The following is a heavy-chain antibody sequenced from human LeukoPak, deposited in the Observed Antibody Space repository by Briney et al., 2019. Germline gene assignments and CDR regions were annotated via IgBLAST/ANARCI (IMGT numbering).Heavy chain of an antibody. V-gene: IGHV3-43D*03. CDR2: ISWDGGST. CDR3: AKDTIAVANYYYYYMDV. J-gene: IGHJ6*03. D-gene: IGHD6-19*01. CDR1: GFTFDDYA. Sequence: PGGSLRLSCAASGFTFDDYAMHWVRQAPGKGLEWVSLISWDGGSTYYADSVKGRFTISRDNSKNSLYLQMNSLRAEDTALYYCAKDTIAVANYYYYYMDVWGKGTTVTVSS.